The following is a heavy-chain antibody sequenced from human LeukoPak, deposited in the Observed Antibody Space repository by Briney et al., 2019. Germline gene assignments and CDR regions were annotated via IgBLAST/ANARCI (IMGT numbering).Heavy chain of an antibody. Sequence: PGGSLRLSCAASGFTFSTYAMSWVRQAPGKGLEWVSSIIGSGDSTSYVDSVKGRFTISRDNSKNTLYLQMNSLKAEDTAVYYCAKTLYGYIWGSPDYWGQGTLVTVSS. J-gene: IGHJ4*02. V-gene: IGHV3-23*01. CDR2: IIGSGDST. D-gene: IGHD3-16*01. CDR1: GFTFSTYA. CDR3: AKTLYGYIWGSPDY.